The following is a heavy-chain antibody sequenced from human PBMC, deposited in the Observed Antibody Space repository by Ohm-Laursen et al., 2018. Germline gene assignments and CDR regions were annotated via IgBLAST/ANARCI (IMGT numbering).Heavy chain of an antibody. CDR2: IKPDSGAT. V-gene: IGHV1-2*02. J-gene: IGHJ4*02. Sequence: GASVKVSCKASGCTFTGDYMHWVRQAPGQGLEWMGWIKPDSGATNYAQKFQDRVTMTRDTSISTAYMELSSLRSDDTAVYYCARVLPQAQFSLDYWGQGTLVTVSS. CDR1: GCTFTGDY. CDR3: ARVLPQAQFSLDY. D-gene: IGHD2/OR15-2a*01.